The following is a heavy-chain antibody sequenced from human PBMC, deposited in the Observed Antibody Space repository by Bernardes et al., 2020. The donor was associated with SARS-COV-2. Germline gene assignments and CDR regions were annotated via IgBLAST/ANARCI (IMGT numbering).Heavy chain of an antibody. Sequence: ASVKVSCKASGYTFSDYYIHWLRQAPGQGFEWMGWINPQSGATNYAKKFQGRVTMTRDTSITTDYMELSRLRSDDTAVYYCARTFYYDRGGDSVFDQWGQGTLVTVSP. CDR1: GYTFSDYY. J-gene: IGHJ4*02. V-gene: IGHV1-2*02. D-gene: IGHD2-21*01. CDR2: INPQSGAT. CDR3: ARTFYYDRGGDSVFDQ.